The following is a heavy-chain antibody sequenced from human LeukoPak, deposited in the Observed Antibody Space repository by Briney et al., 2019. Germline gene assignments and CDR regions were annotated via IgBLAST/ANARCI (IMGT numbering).Heavy chain of an antibody. CDR1: GYCISSGYY. D-gene: IGHD4-23*01. J-gene: IGHJ5*02. Sequence: PSETLSLTCTVSGYCISSGYYWGWIRQPPGKGLEWIGSIYHSGSTYYDPSLKSRVTISVDTSKNQFSLKLSSVTAADTAVYYCARVGYGGNWFDPWGQGTLVTVSS. CDR2: IYHSGST. CDR3: ARVGYGGNWFDP. V-gene: IGHV4-38-2*02.